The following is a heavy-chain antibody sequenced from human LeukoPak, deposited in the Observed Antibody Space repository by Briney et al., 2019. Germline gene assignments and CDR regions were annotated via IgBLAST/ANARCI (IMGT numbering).Heavy chain of an antibody. CDR1: GGSISSYY. V-gene: IGHV4-59*01. Sequence: SGTLSLTCTVSGGSISSYYWSWIRQPPGKGLEWIGYIYYGGTTNYNPSLKSRVPISVDTSKNQFSLKLSSVTAADTAVYYCARGVYIAAAQYGYWGQGTLVSVSS. CDR3: ARGVYIAAAQYGY. J-gene: IGHJ4*02. D-gene: IGHD6-13*01. CDR2: IYYGGTT.